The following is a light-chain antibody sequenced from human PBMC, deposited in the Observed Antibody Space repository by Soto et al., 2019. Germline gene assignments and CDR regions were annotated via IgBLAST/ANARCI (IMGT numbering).Light chain of an antibody. V-gene: IGKV3-15*01. CDR3: QQRLSWPIT. CDR2: GAA. Sequence: EIVMTQSPATLSVSPGERATLSCRASQSVFSSLAWYQQKPGQAPRLLIYGAATRATGIPARFSGSGSGTEFTLTISSLQSEDFAVYYCQQRLSWPITFGQGTRLEI. CDR1: QSVFSS. J-gene: IGKJ5*01.